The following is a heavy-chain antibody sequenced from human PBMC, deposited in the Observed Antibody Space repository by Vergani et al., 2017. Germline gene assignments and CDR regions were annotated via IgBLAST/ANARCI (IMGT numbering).Heavy chain of an antibody. CDR3: ARRSIAMAGRYGMDV. J-gene: IGHJ6*02. CDR1: GFTFSSYA. D-gene: IGHD6-19*01. V-gene: IGHV3-23*01. Sequence: EVQLLESGGGLVQPGGSLRLSCAASGFTFSSYAMSWVRQAPGKGLEWVSAISGSGGSTYYADSVKGRFTISRDNSKNTLNLQMNSLRADDTAVYYCARRSIAMAGRYGMDVWGQGTTVTVSS. CDR2: ISGSGGST.